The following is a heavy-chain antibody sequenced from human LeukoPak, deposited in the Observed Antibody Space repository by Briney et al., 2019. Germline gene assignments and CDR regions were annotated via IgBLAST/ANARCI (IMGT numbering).Heavy chain of an antibody. D-gene: IGHD5-18*01. CDR1: GDSIIMSSRYY. CDR2: IYYSGST. V-gene: IGHV4-39*07. CDR3: ARDDMDTAIAYV. Sequence: PSETLSLTCTVSGDSIIMSSRYYWAWIRQPPGKGLEWIGNIYYSGSTYYNPSLKSRVTISVDTSKKQFSLNLSSVTAADTAVYYCARDDMDTAIAYVWGKGTTVTVSS. J-gene: IGHJ6*04.